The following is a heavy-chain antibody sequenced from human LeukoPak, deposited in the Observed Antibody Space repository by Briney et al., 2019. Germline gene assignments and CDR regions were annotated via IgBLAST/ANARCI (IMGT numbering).Heavy chain of an antibody. J-gene: IGHJ4*02. CDR1: GFTFATYG. Sequence: GGSLRLSCAASGFTFATYGMHWVRQLPGKGLEWVAFIWSDGTNKYYGDSVKGRFTISRDNSKNTLYLHMNSLTAEDTAVYYCARPLSITGTGYPDYWGQGTLVTVSS. V-gene: IGHV3-33*01. CDR3: ARPLSITGTGYPDY. D-gene: IGHD1-20*01. CDR2: IWSDGTNK.